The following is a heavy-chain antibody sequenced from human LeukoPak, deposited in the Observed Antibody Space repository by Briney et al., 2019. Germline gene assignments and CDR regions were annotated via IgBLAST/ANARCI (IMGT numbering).Heavy chain of an antibody. CDR3: ARSSSGWYNYYGMDV. CDR1: DGSFTGYY. CDR2: INHSGST. V-gene: IGHV4-34*01. D-gene: IGHD6-19*01. J-gene: IGHJ6*02. Sequence: PSETLSLTCAVSDGSFTGYYWNWIRQPPGKGLEWIGEINHSGSTNYNPSLKSRVTISVDTSKNQFSLKLSSVTAADTAVYYCARSSSGWYNYYGMDVWGQGTTVTVSS.